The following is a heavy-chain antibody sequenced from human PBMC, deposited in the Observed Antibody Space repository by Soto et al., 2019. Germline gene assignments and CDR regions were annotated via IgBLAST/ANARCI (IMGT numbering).Heavy chain of an antibody. CDR2: ISAYNGNT. CDR1: GYTITSDG. D-gene: IGHD5-18*01. CDR3: ARLTPRGYSYGNWFDP. J-gene: IGHJ5*02. V-gene: IGHV1-18*01. Sequence: GASVAVSCKSSGYTITSDGISWVRRAPGQGLEWMGWISAYNGNTNYAQKLQGRVTMTTDTSTSTAYMELRSLRSDDTAVYYCARLTPRGYSYGNWFDPWGQGTLVTVSS.